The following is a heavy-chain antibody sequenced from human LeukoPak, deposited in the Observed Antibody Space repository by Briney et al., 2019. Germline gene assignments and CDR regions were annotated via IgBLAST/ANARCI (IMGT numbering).Heavy chain of an antibody. CDR3: ARVGGSNYYYYGMDV. J-gene: IGHJ6*02. CDR2: IYYGEST. CDR1: GGSISSYC. Sequence: SETLSLTCTVSGGSISSYCWSWIRQPPGKGLEWIGYIYYGESTNYNPSLKSRVTMSVDTSMNQFSLKLSSVTAADTAVYYCARVGGSNYYYYGMDVWGQGTTVTVSS. D-gene: IGHD2-15*01. V-gene: IGHV4-59*01.